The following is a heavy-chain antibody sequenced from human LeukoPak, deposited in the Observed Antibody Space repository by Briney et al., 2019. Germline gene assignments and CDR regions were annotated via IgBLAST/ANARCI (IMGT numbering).Heavy chain of an antibody. CDR1: GFTFGDYG. CDR2: ISLNGVST. J-gene: IGHJ4*02. Sequence: GGSLRLSCAGYGFTFGDYGMSWVRQVPGKGLEWVSGISLNGVSTDYADSVKGRFTISRDNAKSFLYLQMNSLRAEDTAFYHCARDGSSGWYSDYWGQGILVTVSS. D-gene: IGHD6-19*01. V-gene: IGHV3-20*01. CDR3: ARDGSSGWYSDY.